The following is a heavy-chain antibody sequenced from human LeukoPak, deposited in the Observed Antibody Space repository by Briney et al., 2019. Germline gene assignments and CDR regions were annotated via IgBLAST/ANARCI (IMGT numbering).Heavy chain of an antibody. J-gene: IGHJ3*02. Sequence: SETLSLTCAVYGGSFSGYYWSWIRQPPGKGLEWIGEINHSGSTNYNPSLKSRVTISVDTSKNQFSLKLSFVTAGDTAVYYCAREWMVLKDAFDIWGQGTMVTVSS. D-gene: IGHD4/OR15-4a*01. CDR2: INHSGST. V-gene: IGHV4-34*01. CDR3: AREWMVLKDAFDI. CDR1: GGSFSGYY.